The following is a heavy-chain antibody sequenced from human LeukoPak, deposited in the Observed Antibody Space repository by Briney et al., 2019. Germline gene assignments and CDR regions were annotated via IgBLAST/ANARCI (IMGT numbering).Heavy chain of an antibody. D-gene: IGHD3-3*01. J-gene: IGHJ4*02. CDR2: IYYSGST. CDR1: GGSISSSSYY. CDR3: ARETDSTIFGVVTFDY. Sequence: SETLSLTCTVSGGSISSSSYYWGWIRQPPGKGLEWIGSIYYSGSTYYNPSLKSRVTISVDTSKNQFSLKLSSVTAADTAVYYCARETDSTIFGVVTFDYWGQGTLVTVSS. V-gene: IGHV4-39*07.